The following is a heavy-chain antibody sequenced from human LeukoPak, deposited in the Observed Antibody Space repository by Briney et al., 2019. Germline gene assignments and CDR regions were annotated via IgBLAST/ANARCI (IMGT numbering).Heavy chain of an antibody. CDR3: ARLRYYYDSSGYTPSDDDAFDI. V-gene: IGHV5-51*01. CDR2: IYPGDSDT. D-gene: IGHD3-22*01. CDR1: GYSFTSYW. J-gene: IGHJ3*02. Sequence: GESLKISCKGSGYSFTSYWIGWVRQMPGKGLEWMGIIYPGDSDTRYSPSFQGQVTISADKSISTAYLQWSSLKASDTAMYYCARLRYYYDSSGYTPSDDDAFDIWGQGTMVTVSS.